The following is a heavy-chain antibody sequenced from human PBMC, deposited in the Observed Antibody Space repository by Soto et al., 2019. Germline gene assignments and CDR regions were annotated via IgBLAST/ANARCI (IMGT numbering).Heavy chain of an antibody. CDR2: INPNSGGT. CDR1: GYTFTGYY. Sequence: GASVKVSCKASGYTFTGYYMHWVRQAPGQGLEWMGWINPNSGGTNYAQKFQGWVTMTRDTSISTAYMELSRLRSDDTAVYYCARQKECSGGSCYAAGPYYYGMDVWGQGTTVTVSS. D-gene: IGHD2-15*01. V-gene: IGHV1-2*04. CDR3: ARQKECSGGSCYAAGPYYYGMDV. J-gene: IGHJ6*02.